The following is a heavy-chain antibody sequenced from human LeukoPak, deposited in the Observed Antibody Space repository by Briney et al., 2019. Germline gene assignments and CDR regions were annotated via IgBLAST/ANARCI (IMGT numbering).Heavy chain of an antibody. Sequence: SETLSLTCGVYGDTFSGYFWSWIRQPPGKGLEWIGYMYYSGSTYYNPSLKSRATISVDTSKNQFSLKLSSVTAADTAVYYCARPYYYDSRIDPWGQGTLVTVSS. CDR1: GDTFSGYF. J-gene: IGHJ5*02. CDR2: MYYSGST. V-gene: IGHV4-30-4*08. CDR3: ARPYYYDSRIDP. D-gene: IGHD3-22*01.